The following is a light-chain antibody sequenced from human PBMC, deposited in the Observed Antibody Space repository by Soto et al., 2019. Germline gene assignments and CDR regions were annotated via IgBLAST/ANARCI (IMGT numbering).Light chain of an antibody. J-gene: IGKJ4*01. V-gene: IGKV3-20*01. CDR1: QGISNY. CDR2: IAS. CDR3: LQYGGLPLT. Sequence: TQSPSSLSASVGDRVTITCRASQGISNYLAWYQQRLGQPPRLVISIASNRATGISDRFSGSGSGTDFILTISRLEPEDSAVYYCLQYGGLPLTFGGGTKVEI.